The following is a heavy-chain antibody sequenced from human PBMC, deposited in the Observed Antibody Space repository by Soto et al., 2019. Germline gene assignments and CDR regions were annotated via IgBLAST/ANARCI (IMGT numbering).Heavy chain of an antibody. CDR3: ARQLYASSGYYYAY. Sequence: QMQLQESGPGLVKPSETLSLTCTVSGGSISSSSYYWGWIRQPPGQGLEWLGTIYSLGNTYYNPSLQSPVTISLDKSTSQLFLTLSSVTAPDTAVYYCARQLYASSGYYYAYWGQGTLVTVSS. CDR1: GGSISSSSYY. D-gene: IGHD3-22*01. CDR2: IYSLGNT. J-gene: IGHJ4*02. V-gene: IGHV4-39*01.